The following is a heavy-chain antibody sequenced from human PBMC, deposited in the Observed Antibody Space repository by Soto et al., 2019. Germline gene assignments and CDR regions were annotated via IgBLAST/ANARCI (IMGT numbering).Heavy chain of an antibody. CDR2: LTPSGGET. J-gene: IGHJ3*02. CDR3: AHPRGYGVFDAYDI. D-gene: IGHD4-17*01. CDR1: GFTFSAYA. Sequence: GGSLTLSCVASGFTFSAYAMSWVRQPPGKGLEWVSALTPSGGETYYADSVKGRFTISRDNSMNALYLQMNSLRIEDTAVYYCAHPRGYGVFDAYDIWGQGTMVTVSS. V-gene: IGHV3-23*01.